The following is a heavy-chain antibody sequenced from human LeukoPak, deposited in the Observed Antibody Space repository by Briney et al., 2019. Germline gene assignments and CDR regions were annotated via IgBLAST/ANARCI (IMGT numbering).Heavy chain of an antibody. Sequence: GASLRLSCAAPGFTFSSYAMSWVRQAPGKGLEWVSAISGSGGSTYYADSVKGRFTISRDNSKNTLYLQMNSLRAEDTAVYYCAKHEGTTGISLWAEYDAFDIWGQGTMVTVSS. V-gene: IGHV3-23*01. CDR1: GFTFSSYA. J-gene: IGHJ3*02. CDR3: AKHEGTTGISLWAEYDAFDI. CDR2: ISGSGGST. D-gene: IGHD1-1*01.